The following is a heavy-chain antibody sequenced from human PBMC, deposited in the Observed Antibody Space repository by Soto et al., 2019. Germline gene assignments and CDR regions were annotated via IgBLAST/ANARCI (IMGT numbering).Heavy chain of an antibody. CDR2: IYYSGST. J-gene: IGHJ4*02. CDR3: ARDRHTAFLDY. D-gene: IGHD5-18*01. CDR1: GGSISSYY. Sequence: QVQLQESGPGLVKPSETLSLTCTVSGGSISSYYWSWIRQPPGKGLEWIGYIYYSGSTNYNPSLKSRVNISVDTSKNQFSLKLSSVTAADTAVYYCARDRHTAFLDYWGQGTLVTVSS. V-gene: IGHV4-59*01.